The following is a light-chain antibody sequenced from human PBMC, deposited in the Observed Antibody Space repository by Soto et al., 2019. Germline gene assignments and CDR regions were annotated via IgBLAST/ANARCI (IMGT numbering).Light chain of an antibody. V-gene: IGKV1-39*01. CDR3: QQSYTTPRT. CDR1: QNINTY. Sequence: DIQMTQSPSSLSASVGDRVTITCRASQNINTYLNWYQQKPGKALKLLIYGTSSLQSGVPSRFSGSGSGTEFTLTISRLQPEDFATYYCQQSYTTPRTFGQGTKVDIK. CDR2: GTS. J-gene: IGKJ1*01.